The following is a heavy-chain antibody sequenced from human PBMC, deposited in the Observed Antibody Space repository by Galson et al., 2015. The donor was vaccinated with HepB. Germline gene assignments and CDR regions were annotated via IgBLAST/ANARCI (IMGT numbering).Heavy chain of an antibody. CDR2: ISYDGSNK. D-gene: IGHD3-3*01. V-gene: IGHV3-30-3*01. CDR1: GFTFSSYA. J-gene: IGHJ6*02. Sequence: SLRLSCAASGFTFSSYAMHWVRQAPGKGLEWVAVISYDGSNKYYADSVKGRFTISRDNSKNTLYLQMNSLRAEDTAVYYCARDLTIFGVVISTANDYYYGMDVWGQGTTVTVSS. CDR3: ARDLTIFGVVISTANDYYYGMDV.